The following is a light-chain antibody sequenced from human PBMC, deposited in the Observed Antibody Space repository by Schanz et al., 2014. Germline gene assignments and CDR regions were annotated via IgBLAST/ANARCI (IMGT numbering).Light chain of an antibody. CDR3: QQANSFPFT. Sequence: DIQMTQSPSSLSASVGDRVTITCQASQDISNYLNWYQQKPGKAPKLLIYAASSLQSGVPSRFSGSGSGTDFTLTISRLEPEDFATYYCQQANSFPFTFGPGTTVDIK. CDR1: QDISNY. V-gene: IGKV1-39*01. J-gene: IGKJ3*01. CDR2: AAS.